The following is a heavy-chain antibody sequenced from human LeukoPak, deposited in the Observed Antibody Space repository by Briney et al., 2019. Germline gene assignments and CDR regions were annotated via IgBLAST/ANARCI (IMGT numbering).Heavy chain of an antibody. Sequence: ASVKVSCKASGYTFTTDTMHWVRQAPGQSLEWMGWINAGNGNTKYSQKFQGRLTITSDTSASTAYMEVGGLRSEDTAVYYCARERGIMGDYYFYYGMEVWGQGTTVTVSS. V-gene: IGHV1-3*01. CDR1: GYTFTTDT. J-gene: IGHJ6*02. CDR2: INAGNGNT. D-gene: IGHD3-16*01. CDR3: ARERGIMGDYYFYYGMEV.